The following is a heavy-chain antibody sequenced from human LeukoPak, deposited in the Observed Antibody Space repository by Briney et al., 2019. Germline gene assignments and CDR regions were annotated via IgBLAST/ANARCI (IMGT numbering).Heavy chain of an antibody. Sequence: GGSLRLSCAASGFTFSSYAMSWVRQAPGKGLEWVANIKQDGSEKYYVDSVKGRFTIFRDNAKNSLYLQMNSLRAEDTAVYYCARDHRSLFDYWGQGTLVTVSS. CDR1: GFTFSSYA. J-gene: IGHJ4*02. V-gene: IGHV3-7*03. CDR2: IKQDGSEK. CDR3: ARDHRSLFDY.